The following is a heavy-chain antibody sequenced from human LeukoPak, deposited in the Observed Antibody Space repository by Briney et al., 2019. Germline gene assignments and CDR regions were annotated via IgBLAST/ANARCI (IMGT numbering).Heavy chain of an antibody. J-gene: IGHJ3*02. D-gene: IGHD6-19*01. CDR3: AVASGWYENAFDI. CDR2: IYSGGST. V-gene: IGHV3-66*01. CDR1: GFTVSSNY. Sequence: GGSLRLSCAASGFTVSSNYMSCVREAPGKGLEWGSVIYSGGSTYYADSVKGRVTISRDNSKNTLYLQRSSLRAEDTAVYYCAVASGWYENAFDIWGQGTMVTVSS.